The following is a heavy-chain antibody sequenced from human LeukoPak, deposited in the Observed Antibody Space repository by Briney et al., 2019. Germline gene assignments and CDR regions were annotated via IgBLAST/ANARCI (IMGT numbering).Heavy chain of an antibody. CDR2: IYSGGST. CDR1: GFTVSSNY. D-gene: IGHD6-19*01. Sequence: PGGSLRLSCAASGFTVSSNYMSWVRQAPGKGLEWVSVIYSGGSTYYADSVKGRFTISRDNSKNTLYLQMNSLRAEDTAVYYCARVPTLAVAGTPADFDYWGQGTLVTVSS. CDR3: ARVPTLAVAGTPADFDY. J-gene: IGHJ4*02. V-gene: IGHV3-53*01.